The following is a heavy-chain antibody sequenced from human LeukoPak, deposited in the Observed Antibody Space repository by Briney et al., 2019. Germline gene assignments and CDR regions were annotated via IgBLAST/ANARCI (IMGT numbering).Heavy chain of an antibody. J-gene: IGHJ6*03. V-gene: IGHV3-30*18. CDR1: GFTFSSYG. CDR3: AKDQGWSGSYQLRYYYYYMDV. Sequence: PGRSLRLSCAASGFTFSSYGMHWVRQAPGKGLEWVAVIWYGGSNKYYADSVKGRFTISRDNSKNTLYLQMNSLRAEDTAVYYCAKDQGWSGSYQLRYYYYYMDVWGKGTTVTVSS. CDR2: IWYGGSNK. D-gene: IGHD1-26*01.